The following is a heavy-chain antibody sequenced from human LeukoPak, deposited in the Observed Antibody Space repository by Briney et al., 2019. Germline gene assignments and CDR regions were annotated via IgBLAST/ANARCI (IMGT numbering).Heavy chain of an antibody. CDR3: AKDLRRGGSWPSYLDY. CDR2: ISYDGSNK. V-gene: IGHV3-30*04. J-gene: IGHJ4*02. Sequence: PGRSLRLSCAASGFTFSSYAIHWVRQAPGKGLEWVAVISYDGSNKYYADSVKGRFTISRDNSKNTLYLQMNSLRADDTAVYYCAKDLRRGGSWPSYLDYWGQGTLVTASS. CDR1: GFTFSSYA. D-gene: IGHD2-15*01.